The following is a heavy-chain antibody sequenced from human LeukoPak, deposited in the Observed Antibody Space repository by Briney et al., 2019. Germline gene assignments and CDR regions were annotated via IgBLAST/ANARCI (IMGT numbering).Heavy chain of an antibody. CDR1: GYSFTSYW. CDR2: IYPGDSDT. CDR3: ARRIAAAIGWFDP. D-gene: IGHD6-13*01. J-gene: IGHJ5*02. Sequence: GESLKISCKGSGYSFTSYWIGWVRQMPGKGLERMGIIYPGDSDTRYSPSFQGQVTISADKSISTAYLQWSSLKASDTAMYYCARRIAAAIGWFDPWGQGTLVTVSS. V-gene: IGHV5-51*01.